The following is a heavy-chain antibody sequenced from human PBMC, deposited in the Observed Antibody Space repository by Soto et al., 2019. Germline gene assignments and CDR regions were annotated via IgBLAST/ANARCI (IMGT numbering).Heavy chain of an antibody. Sequence: SVKVSCKASGGTIRSYAISWVRQAPGQGLEWMGGIIPIFGTANYAQKFQGRVTITADESTSTAYMELSSLRSEDTAVYYCARGYCSGGSCWSYYYGMDVWGQGTTVTVSS. J-gene: IGHJ6*02. CDR3: ARGYCSGGSCWSYYYGMDV. D-gene: IGHD2-15*01. V-gene: IGHV1-69*13. CDR1: GGTIRSYA. CDR2: IIPIFGTA.